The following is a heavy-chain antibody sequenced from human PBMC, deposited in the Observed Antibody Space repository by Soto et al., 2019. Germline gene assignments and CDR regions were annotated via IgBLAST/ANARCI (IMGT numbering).Heavy chain of an antibody. D-gene: IGHD3-10*01. CDR1: GIPVSSNY. V-gene: IGHV3-53*04. CDR2: LHSGGDT. J-gene: IGHJ6*02. CDR3: ARDGPYYYASRMDV. Sequence: EVQLVESGGGLVQPGGSLRLSCVASGIPVSSNYMTWVRQAPGKGLEWVSVLHSGGDTYYANSVKGRITISRHDSTTKLFLQMNSLTAEDTAVYYCARDGPYYYASRMDVWGQGTTVTVSS.